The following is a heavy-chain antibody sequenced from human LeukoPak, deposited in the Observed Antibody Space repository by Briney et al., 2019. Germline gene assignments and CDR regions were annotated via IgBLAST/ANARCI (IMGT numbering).Heavy chain of an antibody. V-gene: IGHV1-46*01. CDR1: GYTFTSYY. CDR3: ARDGRRQQLVRDYYYYGMDV. J-gene: IGHJ6*02. D-gene: IGHD6-13*01. CDR2: INPSGGST. Sequence: AASVKVSCTASGYTFTSYYMHWVRQAPGQGLEWMGIINPSGGSTSYAQKLQGRVTMTTDTSTSTAYMELRSLRSDDTAVYYCARDGRRQQLVRDYYYYGMDVWGQGTTVTVSS.